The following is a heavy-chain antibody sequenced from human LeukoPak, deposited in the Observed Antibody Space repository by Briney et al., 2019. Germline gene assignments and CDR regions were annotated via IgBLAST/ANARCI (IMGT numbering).Heavy chain of an antibody. D-gene: IGHD5-18*01. Sequence: SETLSLTCTVSGGSISSSSYYWGWIRHPPGKGREWFGSIYYSGSTYYNPSLKSRVNISVDTSKNQFSLKLSSVTAADTAVYYCARAGYSYGYVDYWGQGTLVTVSS. CDR2: IYYSGST. CDR1: GGSISSSSYY. J-gene: IGHJ4*02. V-gene: IGHV4-39*01. CDR3: ARAGYSYGYVDY.